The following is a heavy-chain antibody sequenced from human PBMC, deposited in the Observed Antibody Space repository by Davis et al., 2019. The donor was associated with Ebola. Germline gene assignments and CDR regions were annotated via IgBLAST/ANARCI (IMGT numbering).Heavy chain of an antibody. Sequence: MPSETLSLTCTVSGGSISSSSYYWGWIRQPPGKGLEWIGSIYYSGSTNYNPSLKSRVTISVDTSKNQFSLKLSSVTAADTAVYYCARITMVQGVSNWFDPWGQGTLVTVSS. CDR2: IYYSGST. V-gene: IGHV4-39*07. J-gene: IGHJ5*02. CDR3: ARITMVQGVSNWFDP. CDR1: GGSISSSSYY. D-gene: IGHD3-10*01.